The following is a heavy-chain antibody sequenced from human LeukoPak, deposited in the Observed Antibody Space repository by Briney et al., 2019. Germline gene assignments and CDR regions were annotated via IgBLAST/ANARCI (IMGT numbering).Heavy chain of an antibody. CDR3: ARDKGIVVVPAAINGRLWFDP. CDR2: IIPLFGTA. J-gene: IGHJ5*02. Sequence: GSSVKVSCKASGGTLSSYAISWVRQAPGQGLEWVGRIIPLFGTANYAQKFQGRVTITTDESTGTAYMELSSLRSEDTAVYYCARDKGIVVVPAAINGRLWFDPWGQGTLVTVSS. V-gene: IGHV1-69*05. D-gene: IGHD2-2*01. CDR1: GGTLSSYA.